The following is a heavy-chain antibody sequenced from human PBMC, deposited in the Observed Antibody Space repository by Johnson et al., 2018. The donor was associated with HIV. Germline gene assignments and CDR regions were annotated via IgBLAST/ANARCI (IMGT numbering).Heavy chain of an antibody. Sequence: VQLVESGGGVVRPGGSLRLSCAASGFTFDDHGMSWVRQGSGKGLVWVSRINSDGSSTSYADSVKGRFTISRDNAKNTLYLQMNSLRAEDTAVYYCARVGSSGWLGRAFDIWGQGTMVTVSS. CDR2: INSDGSST. V-gene: IGHV3-20*04. J-gene: IGHJ3*02. D-gene: IGHD6-19*01. CDR3: ARVGSSGWLGRAFDI. CDR1: GFTFDDHG.